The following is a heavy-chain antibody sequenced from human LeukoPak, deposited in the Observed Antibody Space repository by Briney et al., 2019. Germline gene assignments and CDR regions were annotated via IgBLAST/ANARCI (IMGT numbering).Heavy chain of an antibody. V-gene: IGHV3-48*01. Sequence: GGSLRLSCAASGFTFNSYGMNWVRQAPGKGLEWVSYISSSSSTIYYADSVKGRFTMSRDNSKNMLYLQMNSLRAEDTAVYYCAKDRNDTQKGLYYFDYWGQGTLVTVSS. J-gene: IGHJ4*02. CDR2: ISSSSSTI. D-gene: IGHD3-22*01. CDR1: GFTFNSYG. CDR3: AKDRNDTQKGLYYFDY.